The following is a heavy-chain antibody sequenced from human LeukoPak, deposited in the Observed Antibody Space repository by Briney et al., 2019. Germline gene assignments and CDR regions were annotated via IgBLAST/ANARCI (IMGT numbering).Heavy chain of an antibody. CDR3: ARAWSGWNYFDY. D-gene: IGHD6-19*01. V-gene: IGHV3-30*03. J-gene: IGHJ4*02. CDR1: GFTFSSYG. Sequence: GRSLRLSCAASGFTFSSYGMHWVRQAPGKGLEWVAVISYDGSNKYYVDSVKGRFTISRDNSKNTLYLQMNSLRAEDTAVYYCARAWSGWNYFDYWGQGTLVTVSS. CDR2: ISYDGSNK.